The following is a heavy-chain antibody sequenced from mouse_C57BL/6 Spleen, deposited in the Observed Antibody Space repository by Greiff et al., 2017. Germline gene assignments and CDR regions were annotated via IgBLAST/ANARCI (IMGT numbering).Heavy chain of an antibody. V-gene: IGHV1-55*01. CDR1: GYTFNSYW. D-gene: IGHD1-1*01. Sequence: QVQLQQLGAELVKPGASVKMSCKASGYTFNSYWITWVKQRPGQGLEWIGDIYPGSGSTNYNEKFKSKATLTVDTSSSTAYMQLSSLTSEDSAVYYCARNYGSSYWYFDVWGTGTTVTVSS. CDR2: IYPGSGST. CDR3: ARNYGSSYWYFDV. J-gene: IGHJ1*03.